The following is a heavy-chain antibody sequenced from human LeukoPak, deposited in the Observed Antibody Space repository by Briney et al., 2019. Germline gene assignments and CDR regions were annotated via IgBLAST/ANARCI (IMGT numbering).Heavy chain of an antibody. Sequence: GGSLRLSCAASGFTFSSYWMSWVRQAPGKGLEWVANIKQDGSDKYYADSVKGRFTISRDNAKNSLYLQMNSLGVEDTAVYYCARWGAGTKALDYWGQGTLVTVSS. V-gene: IGHV3-7*03. D-gene: IGHD1-1*01. CDR1: GFTFSSYW. CDR3: ARWGAGTKALDY. J-gene: IGHJ4*02. CDR2: IKQDGSDK.